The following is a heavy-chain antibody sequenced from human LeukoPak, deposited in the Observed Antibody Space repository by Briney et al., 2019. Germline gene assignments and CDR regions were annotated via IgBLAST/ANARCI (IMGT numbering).Heavy chain of an antibody. J-gene: IGHJ6*02. CDR3: AKYSSSSNYYYSMDV. V-gene: IGHV3-30*18. D-gene: IGHD6-13*01. Sequence: GGSLRLSCAASGFTFSSYGMHWVRQAPGKGLAWVAVISYDGSYKQYADSVMGRFTISRDNSEKTLYLQMSSLRAEDTAVYYCAKYSSSSNYYYSMDVWGQGTTVTVSS. CDR2: ISYDGSYK. CDR1: GFTFSSYG.